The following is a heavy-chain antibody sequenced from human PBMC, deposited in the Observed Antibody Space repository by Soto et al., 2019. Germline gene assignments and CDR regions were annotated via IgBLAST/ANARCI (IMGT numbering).Heavy chain of an antibody. CDR1: GFTFNSSA. D-gene: IGHD2-8*02. Sequence: QVQLMESGGGVVQPGRSLRLSCGASGFTFNSSAMHWVRQAPGKGLEWVAAISYDGAKINTAESVKGRFVISRDNSKSTLYLQMTSLRTEDSALYYCAKDYDFTGHWSGGLDNWGQGTLVIVSS. CDR2: ISYDGAKI. V-gene: IGHV3-30*09. J-gene: IGHJ4*02. CDR3: AKDYDFTGHWSGGLDN.